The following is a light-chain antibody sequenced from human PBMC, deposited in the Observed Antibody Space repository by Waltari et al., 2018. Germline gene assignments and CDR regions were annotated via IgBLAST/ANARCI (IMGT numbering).Light chain of an antibody. CDR1: QSVSSY. V-gene: IGKV3-11*01. CDR2: DAS. Sequence: EIVLTQSPATLSLSPGERATLSCRASQSVSSYLAWYQQKPGQAPRLLIYDASNRAPGIPARFSGRGSGTDFTLTISSLEPEDFAVYYCQQRSNWPFWYTFGQGTKLEIK. CDR3: QQRSNWPFWYT. J-gene: IGKJ2*01.